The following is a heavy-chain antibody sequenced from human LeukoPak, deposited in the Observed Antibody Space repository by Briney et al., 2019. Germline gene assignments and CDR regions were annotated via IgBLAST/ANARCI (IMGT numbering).Heavy chain of an antibody. D-gene: IGHD2-15*01. Sequence: PSETLSLTCTVSGDSIDDHYWSWIRLTPGERLEWIGYINYIGTTNYNPSLESRVTMSVDTSKNQFSLKLSSVTAADTAVYYCARSPCSGGSCYSDNWFDPWGQGTLVTVSS. CDR1: GDSIDDHY. J-gene: IGHJ5*02. CDR2: INYIGTT. CDR3: ARSPCSGGSCYSDNWFDP. V-gene: IGHV4-59*11.